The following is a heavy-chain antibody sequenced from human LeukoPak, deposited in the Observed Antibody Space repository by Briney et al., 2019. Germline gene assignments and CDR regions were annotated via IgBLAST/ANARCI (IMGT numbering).Heavy chain of an antibody. CDR1: GYTLTAYY. CDR2: INPNSGGT. CDR3: ARGYCSGGTCYLVENWLVP. D-gene: IGHD2-15*01. Sequence: ASVKVSCKASGYTLTAYYIYWVRQAPGQGLEWMGRINPNSGGTDYAQNFQGRVTMTRDTSISTAYMELSRLRSDDTAVYYCARGYCSGGTCYLVENWLVPWGQGTLVTVSS. J-gene: IGHJ5*02. V-gene: IGHV1-2*06.